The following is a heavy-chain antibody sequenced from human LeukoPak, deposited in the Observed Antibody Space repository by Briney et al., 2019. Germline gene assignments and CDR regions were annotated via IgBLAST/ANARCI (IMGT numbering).Heavy chain of an antibody. D-gene: IGHD1-26*01. CDR2: IYYSGST. CDR1: GGSISSHY. Sequence: PSETLSLTCTVSGGSISSHYWSWIRQPPGKGLEWIGYIYYSGSTNYNPSLKSRVTKSVDTSKNQFSLKLSSVTAADTAVYYCARLVVGATPSFDYWGQGTLVTVSS. J-gene: IGHJ4*02. V-gene: IGHV4-59*11. CDR3: ARLVVGATPSFDY.